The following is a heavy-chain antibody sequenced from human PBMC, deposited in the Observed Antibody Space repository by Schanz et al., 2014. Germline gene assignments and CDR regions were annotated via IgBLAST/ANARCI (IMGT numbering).Heavy chain of an antibody. J-gene: IGHJ6*03. Sequence: QVQVVQSGAEVKKPGSSMKVSCKASGGTFNSYTINWVRQAPGQGLEWMGRIIPILGIANYAQNFQGRVTITADKSTSTAYMELTSLRSEDTAVYYCAGTYCSSTSCYTGYYYMDVWGKGTTVTVSS. CDR2: IIPILGIA. CDR1: GGTFNSYT. CDR3: AGTYCSSTSCYTGYYYMDV. V-gene: IGHV1-69*02. D-gene: IGHD2-2*02.